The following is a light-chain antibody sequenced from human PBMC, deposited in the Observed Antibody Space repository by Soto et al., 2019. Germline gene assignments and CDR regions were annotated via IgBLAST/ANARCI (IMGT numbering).Light chain of an antibody. V-gene: IGLV2-11*01. CDR3: CSYAGRDTLYV. CDR2: DVS. CDR1: STDVGGYNY. Sequence: QSALAQPRSVSGSPGHSVTISCTGTSTDVGGYNYVSWYQQHPGKVPKLMLYDVSKRPSGVPDRFSGSKSGNTASLTISGLQAEDEADYYCCSYAGRDTLYVFGSGTKVHRP. J-gene: IGLJ1*01.